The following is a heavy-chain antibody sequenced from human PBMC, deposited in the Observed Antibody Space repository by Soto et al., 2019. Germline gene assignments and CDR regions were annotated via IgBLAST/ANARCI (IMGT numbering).Heavy chain of an antibody. J-gene: IGHJ6*02. D-gene: IGHD3-10*01. CDR2: ISAGGDMT. CDR3: ARGDRGGSGSPASYYYSGGDV. Sequence: DVQLLESGGQLVQPGGSLRLSCSASGFALSSYAMSWVRQAPGKGLQWVSSISAGGDMTYNSDSVKGRFTISRDNANNALFLQMHNLRIEDTALYYCARGDRGGSGSPASYYYSGGDVGGQGATVTVS. V-gene: IGHV3-23*01. CDR1: GFALSSYA.